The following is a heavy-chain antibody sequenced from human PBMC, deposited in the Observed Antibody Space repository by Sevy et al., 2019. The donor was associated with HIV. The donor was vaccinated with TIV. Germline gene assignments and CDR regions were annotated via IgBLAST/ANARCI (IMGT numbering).Heavy chain of an antibody. CDR2: ISGSGGST. CDR3: AKAGGTGIAAAGQDY. Sequence: GGSLRLSCAASGFSLSSYAMSWVRQAPGKGLEWVSAISGSGGSTYYADSVKGRFTISRDSSKNTLYLQMNSLRAEDTAVYYCAKAGGTGIAAAGQDYWGQGPLVTVSS. D-gene: IGHD6-13*01. J-gene: IGHJ4*02. V-gene: IGHV3-23*01. CDR1: GFSLSSYA.